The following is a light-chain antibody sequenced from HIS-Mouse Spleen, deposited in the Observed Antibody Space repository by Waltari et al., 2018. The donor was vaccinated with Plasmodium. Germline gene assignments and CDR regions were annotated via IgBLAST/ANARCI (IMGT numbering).Light chain of an antibody. J-gene: IGKJ1*01. V-gene: IGKV1-39*01. CDR1: QSISNY. CDR3: QQSYSTWT. Sequence: DIQMTLSSSSLSSSVGDRLTITCRASQSISNYLNWYQQKPGKAPKLLIYATSSLQSGVPSRFSGSGSETDFTLTISSLQPEDFATYYCQQSYSTWTFGQGTKVEIK. CDR2: ATS.